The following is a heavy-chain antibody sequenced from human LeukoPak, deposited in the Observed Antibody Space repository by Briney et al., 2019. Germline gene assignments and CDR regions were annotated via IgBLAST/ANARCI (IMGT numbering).Heavy chain of an antibody. V-gene: IGHV4-34*01. D-gene: IGHD5-12*01. J-gene: IGHJ1*01. CDR1: GGSFSGYY. Sequence: PSETLSLTCAVYGGSFSGYYWSWIRQPPGKGLEWIGEINHSGSTNYNPSLKSRVTISVDTSKNQFSLKLSSVTAADTAVYYCARRRIPATITGSKLSSRFDTWGQGTLVTVSS. CDR2: INHSGST. CDR3: ARRRIPATITGSKLSSRFDT.